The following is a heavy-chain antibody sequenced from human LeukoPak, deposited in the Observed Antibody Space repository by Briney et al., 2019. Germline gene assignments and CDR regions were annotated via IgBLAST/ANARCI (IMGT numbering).Heavy chain of an antibody. CDR1: GFTFSSYA. CDR3: AKGRRVYYYYYMDV. Sequence: GWSLRLSCAASGFTFSSYAMSWVRQAPGKGLEWVSAISGSGGSTYYADSVKGRFTISRDNSKNTLYLQMNSLRAEDTAVYYCAKGRRVYYYYYMDVWGKGTTVTVSS. V-gene: IGHV3-23*01. J-gene: IGHJ6*03. CDR2: ISGSGGST. D-gene: IGHD6-6*01.